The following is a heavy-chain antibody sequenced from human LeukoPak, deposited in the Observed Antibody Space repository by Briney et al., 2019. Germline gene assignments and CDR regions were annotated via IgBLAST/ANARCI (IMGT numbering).Heavy chain of an antibody. V-gene: IGHV4-61*02. CDR2: IYTSGST. Sequence: SSETLSLTCTVSGGSISSGNYYWNWIRQPAGKGLEWIGRIYTSGSTNYNPSLKNRVTISVDTSKNQFSLKLSSVTAADTAVYYCAREGQWLYYWGQGTLVTVSS. CDR1: GGSISSGNYY. CDR3: AREGQWLYY. J-gene: IGHJ4*02. D-gene: IGHD6-19*01.